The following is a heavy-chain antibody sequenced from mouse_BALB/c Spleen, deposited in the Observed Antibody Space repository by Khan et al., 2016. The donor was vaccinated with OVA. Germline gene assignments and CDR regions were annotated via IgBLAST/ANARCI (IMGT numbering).Heavy chain of an antibody. CDR2: INYSGST. D-gene: IGHD1-1*01. CDR1: GDSITSGY. Sequence: VQLKESGPSLVNPSQTLSLTCSVSGDSITSGYWNWIRKFPGNKLEYMGYINYSGSTYYNPSLKSRISITRDTSKNQFYLQLISVTTEDTATYFCATNYYGNSYCYFDVWGAGTTVTVSS. CDR3: ATNYYGNSYCYFDV. V-gene: IGHV3-8*02. J-gene: IGHJ1*01.